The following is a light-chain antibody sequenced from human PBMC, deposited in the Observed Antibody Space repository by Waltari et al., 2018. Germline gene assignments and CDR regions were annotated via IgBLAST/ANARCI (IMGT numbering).Light chain of an antibody. V-gene: IGKV3-20*01. CDR2: GAS. Sequence: EIVLTQSPGTLSLSPGERATLSCRASQSVSSSYLAWYQQKPGQAPRLLIYGASSRATGIPDRLIGSGSGTDFTLTISRLEPEDFAVYYCQQYGSSLMYTFGQGTKLEIK. J-gene: IGKJ2*01. CDR3: QQYGSSLMYT. CDR1: QSVSSSY.